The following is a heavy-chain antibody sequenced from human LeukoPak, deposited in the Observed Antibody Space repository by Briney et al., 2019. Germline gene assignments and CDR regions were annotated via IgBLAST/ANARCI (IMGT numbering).Heavy chain of an antibody. Sequence: SETLSLTRTVSGGSISSYYWSWIRQPPGKGLEWIGYIYYSGSTNYNPSLKSRVTISVDTSKNQFSLNLSSVTAADTAVYYCAREEIGYSSGGRGFDPWGQGTLVTVSS. CDR1: GGSISSYY. CDR2: IYYSGST. CDR3: AREEIGYSSGGRGFDP. V-gene: IGHV4-59*01. D-gene: IGHD6-19*01. J-gene: IGHJ5*02.